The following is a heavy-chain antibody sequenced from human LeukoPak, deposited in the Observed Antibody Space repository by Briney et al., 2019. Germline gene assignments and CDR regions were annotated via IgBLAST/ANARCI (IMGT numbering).Heavy chain of an antibody. Sequence: GASVKVSCKASGYTFTSYDINWVRQATGQGLEWMGWMNPISGNTGHAQKFQGRVTMTRDTPISTAYMELSSLRSEDTAVYYCARGPPIRGYRYGYDTGYYYSYSMDVWGKGTTVTVSS. CDR2: MNPISGNT. D-gene: IGHD5-18*01. J-gene: IGHJ6*03. V-gene: IGHV1-8*01. CDR1: GYTFTSYD. CDR3: ARGPPIRGYRYGYDTGYYYSYSMDV.